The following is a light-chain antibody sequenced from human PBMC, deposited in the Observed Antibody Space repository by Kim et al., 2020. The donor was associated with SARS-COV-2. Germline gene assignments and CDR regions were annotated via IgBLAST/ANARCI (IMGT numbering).Light chain of an antibody. V-gene: IGKV1-16*01. J-gene: IGKJ5*01. CDR1: QGIRNH. CDR2: AAS. CDR3: HQYNSYPPT. Sequence: DIQMTQSPSSLSASVGDRVTISCRASQGIRNHLAWFQQRQGKAPNSLIYAASSLHSGVPSRFSGSGSGTDFTLTISSLQPEDFATYYCHQYNSYPPTFGQGTRLEIK.